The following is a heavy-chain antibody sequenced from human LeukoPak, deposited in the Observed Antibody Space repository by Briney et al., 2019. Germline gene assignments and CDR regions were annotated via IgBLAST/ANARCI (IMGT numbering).Heavy chain of an antibody. CDR1: GFTFSTHG. V-gene: IGHV3-30*03. D-gene: IGHD3-3*01. CDR3: ATTYYHFWSFDP. Sequence: PGGSLRLSCIVSGFTFSTHGMHWVRQAPGKGLEWVAVISFDATTKYYADSVKGRFTISRDNSKNTLYLEMNSLRFEDTAVYYCATTYYHFWSFDPWGQGTLVTVSS. CDR2: ISFDATTK. J-gene: IGHJ5*02.